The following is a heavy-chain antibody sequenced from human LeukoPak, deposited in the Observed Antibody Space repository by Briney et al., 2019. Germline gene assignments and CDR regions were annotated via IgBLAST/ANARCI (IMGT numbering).Heavy chain of an antibody. J-gene: IGHJ4*02. V-gene: IGHV1-2*02. CDR3: ARHNYDFDFDS. CDR2: ISPKSGGT. Sequence: ASVKVSCKASGYTFSDYYIHWVRQAPRQGLEWMGWISPKSGGTNYAQHFQGRVTMTRDTSINTAYMELSRLRPDDTAVYYCARHNYDFDFDSWGQGALVTVSS. D-gene: IGHD3-3*01. CDR1: GYTFSDYY.